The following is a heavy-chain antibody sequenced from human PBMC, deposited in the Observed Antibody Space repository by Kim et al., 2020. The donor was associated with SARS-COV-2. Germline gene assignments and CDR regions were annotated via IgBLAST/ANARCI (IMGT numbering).Heavy chain of an antibody. Sequence: GGSLRLSCAASGFTFPHFDVHWVRQAPGKGLEWVSGINHSGGDTYYTDSVRGRFTIFRDHSQNMVYLQMSSLGAEDTAMYYCAKAQTITMIIVAPAFEI. CDR1: GFTFPHFD. V-gene: IGHV3-23*01. CDR3: AKAQTITMIIVAPAFEI. D-gene: IGHD3-22*01. CDR2: INHSGGDT. J-gene: IGHJ3*02.